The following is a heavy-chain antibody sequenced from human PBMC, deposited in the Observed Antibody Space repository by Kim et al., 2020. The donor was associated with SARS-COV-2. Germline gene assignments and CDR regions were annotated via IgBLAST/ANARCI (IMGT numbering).Heavy chain of an antibody. CDR3: ARGGGGYVYLDY. CDR1: GFTFSTYA. V-gene: IGHV3-30-3*01. J-gene: IGHJ4*02. D-gene: IGHD5-18*01. Sequence: GGSLRLSCAASGFTFSTYAIHWVRQAPGKGLEWVAVISYDGSNKYYADSVKGRFTISRDNSKNTLYLQMNSLRAEDTAVYYCARGGGGYVYLDYWGQGTLVTVSS. CDR2: ISYDGSNK.